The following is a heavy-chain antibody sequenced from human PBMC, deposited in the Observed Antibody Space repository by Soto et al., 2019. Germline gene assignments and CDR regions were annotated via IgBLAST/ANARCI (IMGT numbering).Heavy chain of an antibody. V-gene: IGHV3-64D*06. D-gene: IGHD2-15*01. CDR3: VKQAHGLDGVAFDY. J-gene: IGHJ4*02. Sequence: GGSLRLSCSASGFTFSESTIYWVRQVPGKGLEAISAVSTSGRSTYYADSVKDRFTISRDNSKNTLFLQMGSLRPEDTAIYYCVKQAHGLDGVAFDYWGQGTQVTVSS. CDR2: VSTSGRST. CDR1: GFTFSEST.